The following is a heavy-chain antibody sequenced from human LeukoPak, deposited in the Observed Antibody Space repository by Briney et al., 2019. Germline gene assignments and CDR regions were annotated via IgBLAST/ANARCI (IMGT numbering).Heavy chain of an antibody. V-gene: IGHV4-34*01. J-gene: IGHJ5*02. CDR3: ASLYGDPVAL. Sequence: SETLSLTCAVYGGSFSGYYWSWIRQPPGKGLEWIGEINHSGSTNYNPSLKSRVTISVDTSKNQFSPKLSSVTAADTAVYYCASLYGDPVALWGQGTLVTVSS. D-gene: IGHD4-17*01. CDR2: INHSGST. CDR1: GGSFSGYY.